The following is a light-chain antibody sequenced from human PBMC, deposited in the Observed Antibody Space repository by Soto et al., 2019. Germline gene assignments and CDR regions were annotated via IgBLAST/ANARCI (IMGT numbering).Light chain of an antibody. J-gene: IGKJ4*01. V-gene: IGKV3-15*01. Sequence: EIVMTQSPATLSVSPGERATLSYRASQSVSGNLAWYQQRPGQAPRLLIYGASTRATGIPARFSGSGSGTEFTLTISSLQSEDFAVYYCQQYNNWPPLTFGGGTKVEIK. CDR1: QSVSGN. CDR2: GAS. CDR3: QQYNNWPPLT.